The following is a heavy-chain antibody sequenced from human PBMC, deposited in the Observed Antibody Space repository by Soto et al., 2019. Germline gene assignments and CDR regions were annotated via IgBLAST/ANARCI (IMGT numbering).Heavy chain of an antibody. D-gene: IGHD2-2*01. CDR2: IYSDGST. CDR1: VFTVSTNY. CDR3: LMPRRPPGSIHFPPRRSSDL. Sequence: GGSLRLSCAVSVFTVSTNYMSWVRQAPGKGLDWVSVIYSDGSTKYADSVKGRFTLSRDKSKNTLYLQMNSLIAEDTAVYYCLMPRRPPGSIHFPPRRSSDL. J-gene: IGHJ2*01. V-gene: IGHV3-53*01.